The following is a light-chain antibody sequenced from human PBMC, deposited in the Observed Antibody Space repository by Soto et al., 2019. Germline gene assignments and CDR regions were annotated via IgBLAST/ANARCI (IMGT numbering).Light chain of an antibody. CDR2: EVN. V-gene: IGLV2-14*01. CDR3: NSYTSTSTYV. CDR1: SSDVGTYNY. J-gene: IGLJ1*01. Sequence: QSVLTQPASVSGSPGQSITISCTVTSSDVGTYNYVSWYQQHPGKAPKLIIHEVNNRPSGVSDRFSGSKSGNTASLTISGLQGDDEADYYCNSYTSTSTYVFGTGTKVTVL.